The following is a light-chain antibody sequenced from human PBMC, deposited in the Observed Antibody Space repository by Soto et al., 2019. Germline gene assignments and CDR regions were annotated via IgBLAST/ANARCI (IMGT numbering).Light chain of an antibody. CDR3: QQRSNWPPIT. J-gene: IGKJ5*01. CDR2: DAS. V-gene: IGKV3-11*01. CDR1: QSVSGN. Sequence: EIVMTQSPATLSVSPGERATLSCRASQSVSGNLAWYQQKPGQAPRLLIYDASNRATGIPARFSGSGSETDFTLTISSLEPEDFAVYYCQQRSNWPPITFGQGTRLEIK.